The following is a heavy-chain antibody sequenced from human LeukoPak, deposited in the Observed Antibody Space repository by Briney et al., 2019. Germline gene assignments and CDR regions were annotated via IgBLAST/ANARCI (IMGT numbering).Heavy chain of an antibody. J-gene: IGHJ6*02. V-gene: IGHV1-69*01. CDR1: GITFTNYA. D-gene: IGHD4-17*01. CDR3: ARVGYGDYAYYYYYGMDV. CDR2: IIPIFGTA. Sequence: GASMKVSCKASGITFTNYAISWVRQAPGQGLEWMGGIIPIFGTANYAQKFQGRVTITADESTSTAYMELSSLRSEDTAVYYCARVGYGDYAYYYYYGMDVWGQGTTVTVSS.